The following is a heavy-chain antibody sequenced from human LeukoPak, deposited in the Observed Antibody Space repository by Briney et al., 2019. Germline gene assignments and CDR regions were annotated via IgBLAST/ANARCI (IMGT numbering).Heavy chain of an antibody. D-gene: IGHD2-2*01. CDR1: GYTFTSYG. V-gene: IGHV1-18*01. CDR3: ARGGRTNQLLWEDY. Sequence: VASVKVSCKASGYTFTSYGISWVRQAPGQGLEWMGWISAYNGNTNYAQKLQGRVTMTTDTSTSTAYMELSSLRSEDTAVYYCARGGRTNQLLWEDYWGQGTLVTVSS. CDR2: ISAYNGNT. J-gene: IGHJ4*02.